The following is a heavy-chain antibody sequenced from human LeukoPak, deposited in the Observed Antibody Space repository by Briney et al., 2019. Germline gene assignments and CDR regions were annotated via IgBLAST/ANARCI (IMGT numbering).Heavy chain of an antibody. Sequence: SETLSLTCTVSGGSISSYYWSWIRQPAGKGLEWIGRIYTSGSTNYNPSLKSRVTMSVDTSKNQFSLKLSSVTAADTAVYYCASTGYSSVQPYYYYYYMDVWGKGTTVAVSS. CDR1: GGSISSYY. CDR3: ASTGYSSVQPYYYYYYMDV. J-gene: IGHJ6*03. V-gene: IGHV4-4*07. CDR2: IYTSGST. D-gene: IGHD6-19*01.